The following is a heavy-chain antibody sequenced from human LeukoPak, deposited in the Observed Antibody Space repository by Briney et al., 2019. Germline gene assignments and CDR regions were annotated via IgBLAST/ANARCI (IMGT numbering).Heavy chain of an antibody. Sequence: SETLSLTCAVYGESFSGYYWSWIRQPPGKGLEWIGEINHSGSTNYNPSLKSRVTISVDTSKNQFSLKLSSVTAADTAVYYCASSSTEYYYYGMDVWGKGTTVTVSS. V-gene: IGHV4-34*01. D-gene: IGHD2-2*01. CDR2: INHSGST. CDR3: ASSSTEYYYYGMDV. J-gene: IGHJ6*04. CDR1: GESFSGYY.